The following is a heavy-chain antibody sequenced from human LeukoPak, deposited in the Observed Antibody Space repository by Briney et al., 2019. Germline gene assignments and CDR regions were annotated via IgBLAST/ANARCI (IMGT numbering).Heavy chain of an antibody. CDR3: ARVDRTADCSSTSCYPDY. CDR2: IKEDGSEK. Sequence: GGSLRLSCAASKFTFSSYWMSWVRQAPGKGLEWVANIKEDGSEKYYVDSVKGRFTISRDNSKNTLYLQMNSLRAEDTAVYYCARVDRTADCSSTSCYPDYWGQGTLVTVSS. J-gene: IGHJ4*02. D-gene: IGHD2-2*01. CDR1: KFTFSSYW. V-gene: IGHV3-7*01.